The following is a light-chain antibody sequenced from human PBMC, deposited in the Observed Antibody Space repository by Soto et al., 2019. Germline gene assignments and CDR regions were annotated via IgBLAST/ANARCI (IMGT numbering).Light chain of an antibody. Sequence: EIVMTQSPATVSVSPGERVTLSCRASQSVSSNLAWYQQKPGQAPRLLISGASTRATGVPARFSGSGPGTEFTLTISSLQAEDFAIYYCQQYNTWPPTFGQGTKVDI. CDR2: GAS. V-gene: IGKV3-15*01. CDR3: QQYNTWPPT. CDR1: QSVSSN. J-gene: IGKJ1*01.